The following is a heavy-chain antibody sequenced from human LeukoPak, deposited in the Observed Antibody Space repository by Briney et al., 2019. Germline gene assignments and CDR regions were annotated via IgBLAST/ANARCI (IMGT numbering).Heavy chain of an antibody. J-gene: IGHJ6*02. V-gene: IGHV4-59*01. D-gene: IGHD4/OR15-4a*01. CDR2: IYYSGTT. Sequence: PSETLSLTCAVYGGSFSDYYWGWIRQPPGKGLEWIGYIYYSGTTNYNPSLKSRVTISVDTSKNQFSLKLNSVTAADTAVYYCAREDPQTKVPEGMDIWGQGTTVTVSS. CDR3: AREDPQTKVPEGMDI. CDR1: GGSFSDYY.